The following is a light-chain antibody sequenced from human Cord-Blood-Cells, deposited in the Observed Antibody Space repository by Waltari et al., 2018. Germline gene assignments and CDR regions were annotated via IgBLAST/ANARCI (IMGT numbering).Light chain of an antibody. CDR2: DVS. CDR3: SSYTSSSTRV. J-gene: IGLJ3*02. Sequence: QSALTQPASVSGSPGQSITISCTGTSSDVGGYHYVSWYQQHPGKAPKLMIYDVSNRPSGVSNRCSCSKSGNTASLTISGLQAEDEADYYCSSYTSSSTRVFGGGTKLTVL. CDR1: SSDVGGYHY. V-gene: IGLV2-14*01.